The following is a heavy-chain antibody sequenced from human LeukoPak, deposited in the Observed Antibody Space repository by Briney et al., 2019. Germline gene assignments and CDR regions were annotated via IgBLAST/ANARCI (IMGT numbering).Heavy chain of an antibody. CDR1: GGTFSSYT. CDR3: ARALYCSSTSCYYYYGMDV. CDR2: IIPILGIA. Sequence: SVKVSCKASGGTFSSYTISWVRQAPGQGLEWMGRIIPILGIADYAQKFQGRVTITADKSTSTAYMELSSLRSEDTAVYYCARALYCSSTSCYYYYGMDVWGQGTTVTVSS. V-gene: IGHV1-69*02. J-gene: IGHJ6*02. D-gene: IGHD2-2*01.